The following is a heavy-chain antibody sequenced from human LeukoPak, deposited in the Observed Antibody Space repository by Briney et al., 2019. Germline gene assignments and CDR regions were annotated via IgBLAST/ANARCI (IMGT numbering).Heavy chain of an antibody. CDR3: AKVNPYYYDSSGYTDY. CDR1: GFTFSSYA. D-gene: IGHD3-22*01. CDR2: ISYDGSNK. V-gene: IGHV3-30-3*01. J-gene: IGHJ4*02. Sequence: GGSLRLSCAASGFTFSSYAMHWVRQAPGKGLEWVAVISYDGSNKYYADSVKGRFTISRDNSKNTLYLQMNSLRAEDTAVYYCAKVNPYYYDSSGYTDYWGQGTLVTVSS.